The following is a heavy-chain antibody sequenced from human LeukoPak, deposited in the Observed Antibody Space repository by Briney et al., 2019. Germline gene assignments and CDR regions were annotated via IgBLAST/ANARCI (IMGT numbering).Heavy chain of an antibody. Sequence: GASVKVSCRASGYTFTSYGISWVRQAPGQGLEWMGWISAYNGNTNYAQKLQGRVTMTTDTSTSTAYMELRSLRSDDTAVYYCARDRGRSRVVPTAYYFDYWGQGTLVTVSS. CDR3: ARDRGRSRVVPTAYYFDY. J-gene: IGHJ4*02. D-gene: IGHD2-2*01. CDR2: ISAYNGNT. V-gene: IGHV1-18*01. CDR1: GYTFTSYG.